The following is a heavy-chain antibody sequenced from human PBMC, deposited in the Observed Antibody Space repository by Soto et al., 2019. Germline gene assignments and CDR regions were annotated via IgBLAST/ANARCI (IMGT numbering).Heavy chain of an antibody. V-gene: IGHV4-31*03. D-gene: IGHD3-16*01. Sequence: QVQLQESGPGLVKPSQTLSLTCTVSGGSISSGGYYWSWIRQHPGKGLEWIGYIYYSGSTYYNPSLKSRFTLSVDTFKNQFSLKLSSVTAADTAVYYCARCGARPWIGVDYWGQGTLVTVSS. CDR2: IYYSGST. CDR1: GGSISSGGYY. CDR3: ARCGARPWIGVDY. J-gene: IGHJ4*02.